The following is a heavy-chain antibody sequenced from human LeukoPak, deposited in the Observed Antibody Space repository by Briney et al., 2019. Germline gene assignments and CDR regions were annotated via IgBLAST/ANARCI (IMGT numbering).Heavy chain of an antibody. CDR1: GFTFSTYA. Sequence: GGSLRLSCAASGFTFSTYAMRWVRQAPGKGLEWVAVISYDGSNKYYADSVKGRFTISRDNSKNTLYLQMNTLRAEDTAVYYCAKDVSWNWFDPWGQGTLVTVSS. CDR3: AKDVSWNWFDP. CDR2: ISYDGSNK. V-gene: IGHV3-30*18. J-gene: IGHJ5*02.